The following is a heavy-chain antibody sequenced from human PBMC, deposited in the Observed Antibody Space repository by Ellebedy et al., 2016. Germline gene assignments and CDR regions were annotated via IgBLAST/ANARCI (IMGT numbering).Heavy chain of an antibody. CDR3: AAWGITTGTTTADF. J-gene: IGHJ4*02. CDR1: GYTFFDHW. CDR2: IYPGDSDT. Sequence: GGSLRLSXQGSGYTFFDHWIGWVRQMPGKGLEWMGIIYPGDSDTRYSPSFQGQVTISADKSMSSAYLQWSSLEASDTAIYYCAAWGITTGTTTADFWGQGTLVTVSS. V-gene: IGHV5-51*01. D-gene: IGHD1-1*01.